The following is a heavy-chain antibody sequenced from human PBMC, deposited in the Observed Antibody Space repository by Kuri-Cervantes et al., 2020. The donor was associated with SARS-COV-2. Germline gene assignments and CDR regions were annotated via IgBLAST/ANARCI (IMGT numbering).Heavy chain of an antibody. CDR1: GGSISSSSYY. V-gene: IGHV4-39*07. CDR3: AREDIVVVPAASDAFDI. Sequence: GSLRLSCTVSGGSISSSSYYWGWIRQPPGKGLEWIGSIYYSGSTCYNPSLKSRVTISVDTSKNQFSLKLSSVTAADTAVYYCAREDIVVVPAASDAFDIWGQGTMVTVSS. D-gene: IGHD2-2*01. CDR2: IYYSGST. J-gene: IGHJ3*02.